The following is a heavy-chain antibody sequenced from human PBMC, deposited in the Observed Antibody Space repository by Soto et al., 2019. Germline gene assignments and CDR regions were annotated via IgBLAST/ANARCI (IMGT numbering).Heavy chain of an antibody. CDR3: ARGGLIAAAATIGYFDY. Sequence: LSLTCAVYGGSFSGYYWSLIRQPPGKGLEWIGEINHSGSTNYNPSLKSRVTISVDTSKNQFSLKLSSVTAADTAVYYCARGGLIAAAATIGYFDYWGQGTLVTVSS. J-gene: IGHJ4*02. CDR2: INHSGST. D-gene: IGHD6-13*01. CDR1: GGSFSGYY. V-gene: IGHV4-34*01.